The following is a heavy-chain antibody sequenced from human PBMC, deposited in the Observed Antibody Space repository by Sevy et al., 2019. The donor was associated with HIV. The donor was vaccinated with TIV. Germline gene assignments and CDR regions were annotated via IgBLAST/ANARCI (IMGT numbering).Heavy chain of an antibody. CDR3: AKGSKATESAFDI. CDR2: VSYDRSTK. J-gene: IGHJ3*02. V-gene: IGHV3-30*18. Sequence: GGSLRLSCAASGFIFSNYGMHWVRQAPGKGLEWVAVVSYDRSTKYYTGSVRGRFSISRDNSKNTVYLQMNSLRVEDTAVYYCAKGSKATESAFDIWGQGTMVTVSS. D-gene: IGHD1-26*01. CDR1: GFIFSNYG.